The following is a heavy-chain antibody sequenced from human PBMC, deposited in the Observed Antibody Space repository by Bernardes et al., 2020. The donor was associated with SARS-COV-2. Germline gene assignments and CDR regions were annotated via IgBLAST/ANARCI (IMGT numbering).Heavy chain of an antibody. CDR2: FSGSGTT. CDR1: GGSITNSNYY. D-gene: IGHD2-21*02. CDR3: AGSSCGVDCYIGGLRSWDYGMDV. Sequence: SEPLSLTCTVSGGSITNSNYYWGWIRQSPGKGLEWIGSFSGSGTTYYNPTLQSRVTKSVDTSKNQFSLRLSSVTAADTAVYYCAGSSCGVDCYIGGLRSWDYGMDVWGQGTTVTVSS. J-gene: IGHJ6*02. V-gene: IGHV4-39*01.